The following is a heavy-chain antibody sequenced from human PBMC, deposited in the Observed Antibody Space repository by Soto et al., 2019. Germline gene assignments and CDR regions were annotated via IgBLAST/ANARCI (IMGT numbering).Heavy chain of an antibody. J-gene: IGHJ5*02. CDR2: INHSGST. Sequence: QVQLQQWGAGLLKPSETLSLTCAVYGVSFSGYYWTWIRQPPGKGLEWIGEINHSGSTNYNPSLKSRVTISVDTSKNQFSLKLSSVTAADTAVYYCARNWVRRRHTVTTGWFDPWSQGTLVTVSS. V-gene: IGHV4-34*01. CDR1: GVSFSGYY. CDR3: ARNWVRRRHTVTTGWFDP. D-gene: IGHD4-17*01.